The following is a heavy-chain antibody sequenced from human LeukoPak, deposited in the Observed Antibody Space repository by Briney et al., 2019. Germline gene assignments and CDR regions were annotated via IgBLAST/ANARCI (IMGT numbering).Heavy chain of an antibody. CDR2: INANSGTT. CDR3: AKPISGGLAVTADWFHP. Sequence: ETLSLTCTVSGGSISGYYWSWLRQPPGKGLEWVSTINANSGTTSYAASVRGRFTISRDNSKNALYLQLNTLRADDTATYYCAKPISGGLAVTADWFHPWGQGTLVVVSS. CDR1: GGSISGYY. V-gene: IGHV3-23*01. J-gene: IGHJ5*01. D-gene: IGHD2-21*02.